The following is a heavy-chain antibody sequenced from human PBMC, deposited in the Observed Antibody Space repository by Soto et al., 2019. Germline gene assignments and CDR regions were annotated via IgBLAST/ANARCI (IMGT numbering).Heavy chain of an antibody. J-gene: IGHJ4*02. CDR3: ARDKYLYTSGSYQDY. Sequence: QVMLVESGGDVVQPGRSLRLSCAASGFIFSRYAIHGVRQAPGKGLEWVAVISYDGSNKYYADSVKGRFAISRDNSKNTLYLQMNSLRAEDTAVYYCARDKYLYTSGSYQDYWGQGTLVTVSS. CDR2: ISYDGSNK. D-gene: IGHD3-10*01. CDR1: GFIFSRYA. V-gene: IGHV3-30*09.